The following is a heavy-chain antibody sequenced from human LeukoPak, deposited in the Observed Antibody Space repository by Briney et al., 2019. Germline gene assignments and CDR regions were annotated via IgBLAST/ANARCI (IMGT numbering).Heavy chain of an antibody. Sequence: ASVKVSCKASGGTFSSYAISWVRQAPGQGLEWMGGIIPIFGTANYAQKFQGRVTITADESTSTAYMELSRLRSDDTAVYYCARVVWSGYYTDYWGQGTLVTVSS. CDR2: IIPIFGTA. CDR1: GGTFSSYA. CDR3: ARVVWSGYYTDY. D-gene: IGHD3-3*01. J-gene: IGHJ4*02. V-gene: IGHV1-69*13.